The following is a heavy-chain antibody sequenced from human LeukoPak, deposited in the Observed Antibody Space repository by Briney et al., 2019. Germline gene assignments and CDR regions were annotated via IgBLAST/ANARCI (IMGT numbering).Heavy chain of an antibody. Sequence: SETLSLTCTVSGGSINSYYWSWIRQPPGKGLEWIGYIYYSGNTNYNPSLESRVTISIDTSKNQFSLKLSSVTAADTAIYYCASPEGYGDYFDFWGQGTLVTVSS. V-gene: IGHV4-59*01. J-gene: IGHJ4*02. D-gene: IGHD4-17*01. CDR3: ASPEGYGDYFDF. CDR2: IYYSGNT. CDR1: GGSINSYY.